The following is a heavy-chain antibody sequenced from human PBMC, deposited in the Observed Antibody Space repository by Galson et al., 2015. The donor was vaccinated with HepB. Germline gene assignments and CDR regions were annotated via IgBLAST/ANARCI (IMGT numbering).Heavy chain of an antibody. Sequence: LRLSCAASGFTFSSYGMHWVRQAPGKGLEWVAVISYDGSNKYYADSVKGRFTISRDNSKNTLYLQMNSLRAEDTAVYYCAKVFPSSSWPNYFDYWGQGTLVTVSS. CDR2: ISYDGSNK. CDR1: GFTFSSYG. V-gene: IGHV3-30*18. CDR3: AKVFPSSSWPNYFDY. J-gene: IGHJ4*02. D-gene: IGHD6-13*01.